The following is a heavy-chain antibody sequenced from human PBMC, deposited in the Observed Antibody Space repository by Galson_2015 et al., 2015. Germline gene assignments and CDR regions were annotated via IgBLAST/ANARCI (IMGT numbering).Heavy chain of an antibody. Sequence: SLRLSCAASGFTFDDYGMSWVRQAPGKGLEWVSGINWNGGSTGYADSVKGRFTISRDNAKNSLYLQMNSLRAADTAVYYCARSPGQDGSGSYYMDWGQGTLVTVSS. J-gene: IGHJ4*02. D-gene: IGHD3-10*01. V-gene: IGHV3-20*04. CDR2: INWNGGST. CDR3: ARSPGQDGSGSYYMD. CDR1: GFTFDDYG.